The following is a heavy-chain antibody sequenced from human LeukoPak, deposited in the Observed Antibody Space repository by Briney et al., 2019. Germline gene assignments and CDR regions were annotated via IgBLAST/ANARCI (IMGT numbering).Heavy chain of an antibody. J-gene: IGHJ3*02. V-gene: IGHV1-69*05. CDR3: ARDPGTGDAFDI. CDR2: IIPIFGTA. Sequence: SVKVSCKXSGGTFSSYAISWVRQAPGQGLEWMGRIIPIFGTANYAQKFQGRVTITTGESTSTAYMELSSLRSEDTAVYYSARDPGTGDAFDIWGQGTMVTVSS. D-gene: IGHD7-27*01. CDR1: GGTFSSYA.